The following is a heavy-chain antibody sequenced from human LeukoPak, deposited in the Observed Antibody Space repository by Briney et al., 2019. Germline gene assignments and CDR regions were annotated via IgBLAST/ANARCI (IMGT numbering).Heavy chain of an antibody. CDR2: INPNSGGT. CDR3: ARDLIQLELHYFDY. D-gene: IGHD1-1*01. J-gene: IGHJ4*02. Sequence: ASVRVSCKASGYTFTGYYMHWVRQAPGQGLEWMGWINPNSGGTNYAQKLQGRVTMTRDTSISTAYMELSRLRSDDTAVYYCARDLIQLELHYFDYWGQGTLVTVSS. V-gene: IGHV1-2*02. CDR1: GYTFTGYY.